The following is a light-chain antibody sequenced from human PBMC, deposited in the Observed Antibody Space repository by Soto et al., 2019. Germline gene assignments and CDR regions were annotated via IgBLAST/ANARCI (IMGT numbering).Light chain of an antibody. Sequence: EIVLTQSPVTLSVSTGERATLSCRASQSVGNKLGWYQQRPGQAPRLLIIGASTRATGVPAKFSGSGSGTEFSLTLNNLQSEDAAIYYCHQYASWSPLTFGQGKRLEIK. CDR3: HQYASWSPLT. CDR1: QSVGNK. V-gene: IGKV3-15*01. CDR2: GAS. J-gene: IGKJ5*01.